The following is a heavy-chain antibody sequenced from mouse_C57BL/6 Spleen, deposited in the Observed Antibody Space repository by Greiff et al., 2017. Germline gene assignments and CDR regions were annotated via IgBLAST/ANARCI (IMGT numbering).Heavy chain of an antibody. V-gene: IGHV3-6*01. CDR3: AREGYYGSREFAY. D-gene: IGHD1-1*01. CDR2: ISYDGSN. J-gene: IGHJ3*01. CDR1: GYSITSGYY. Sequence: EVKLQESGPGLVKPSQSLSLTCSVTGYSITSGYYWNWIRQFPGNKLEWMGYISYDGSNNYNPSLKNRISITRDTSKNQFFLKLNSVTTEDTATYYCAREGYYGSREFAYWGQGTLVTVSA.